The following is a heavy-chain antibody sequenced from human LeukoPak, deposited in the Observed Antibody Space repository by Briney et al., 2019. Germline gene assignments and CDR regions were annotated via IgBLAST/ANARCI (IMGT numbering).Heavy chain of an antibody. D-gene: IGHD3-10*01. CDR2: ISHDGRNK. J-gene: IGHJ5*02. Sequence: PGRSLKLSCAVSGFSFTNYATHWVRQAPGKGLEWVAVISHDGRNKYYADSVKGRLTLSRDTFKNTLFLQMNSLRPDDTAVYYCARQRATGWFDPWGQGTLVTVSS. CDR3: ARQRATGWFDP. CDR1: GFSFTNYA. V-gene: IGHV3-30*04.